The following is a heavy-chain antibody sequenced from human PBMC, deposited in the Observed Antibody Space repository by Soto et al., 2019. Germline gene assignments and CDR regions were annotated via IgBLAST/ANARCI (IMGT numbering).Heavy chain of an antibody. J-gene: IGHJ3*02. CDR2: IYYSGST. Sequence: SETLSLTCTVSGGSISSYYWSWIRQPPGKGLEWIGYIYYSGSTNYNPSLKSRVTISVDTSKNQFSLKLSSVTAADTAVYYCAREGVIVVVVAATVAFDIWGQGTMVT. CDR3: AREGVIVVVVAATVAFDI. D-gene: IGHD2-15*01. CDR1: GGSISSYY. V-gene: IGHV4-4*08.